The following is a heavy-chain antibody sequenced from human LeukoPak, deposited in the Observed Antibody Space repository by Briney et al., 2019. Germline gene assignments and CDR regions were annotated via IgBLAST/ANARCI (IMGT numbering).Heavy chain of an antibody. CDR1: GFTFSSYW. Sequence: PGGSLRLSCAASGFTFSSYWMHWVRQAPGKGLVWVSRINSDGSSTSYADSVKGRFTISRDNAKNTLYLQMNSLRAEDTAVYYCAREYCSGGSCLYSQHWGQGTLVTVSS. CDR3: AREYCSGGSCLYSQH. CDR2: INSDGSST. J-gene: IGHJ1*01. V-gene: IGHV3-74*01. D-gene: IGHD2-15*01.